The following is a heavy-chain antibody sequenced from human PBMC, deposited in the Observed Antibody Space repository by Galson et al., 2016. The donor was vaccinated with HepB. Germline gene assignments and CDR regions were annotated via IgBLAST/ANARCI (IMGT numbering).Heavy chain of an antibody. CDR3: ARGSSPNICTTYYDAFDI. D-gene: IGHD2/OR15-2a*01. J-gene: IGHJ3*02. V-gene: IGHV3-7*01. CDR1: GFTFFDYW. CDR2: IKRDGSET. Sequence: SLRLSCAASGFTFFDYWMTWVRQAPGKGLEWVANIKRDGSETYYVDSVKGRFTISRDNAKTSLYQQMNSLRAEDTAVYFCARGSSPNICTTYYDAFDIWGQGTRVTVSS.